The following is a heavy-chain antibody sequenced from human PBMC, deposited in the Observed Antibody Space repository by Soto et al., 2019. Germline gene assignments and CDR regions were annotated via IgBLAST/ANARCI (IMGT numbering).Heavy chain of an antibody. D-gene: IGHD1-7*01. V-gene: IGHV3-33*03. CDR1: GFTISTHG. CDR3: AAATTWNFHFPY. J-gene: IGHJ4*02. CDR2: ICEDGSSK. Sequence: QAQLVESGGGVGQPGRSLRLSWAASGFTISTHGMQWVPQAPGKGLEWLPNICEDGSSKFYAESVKGRFSISKDNSKNTLYLQMSSLRAEDTAVYYCAAATTWNFHFPYWGQGPQVTVSS.